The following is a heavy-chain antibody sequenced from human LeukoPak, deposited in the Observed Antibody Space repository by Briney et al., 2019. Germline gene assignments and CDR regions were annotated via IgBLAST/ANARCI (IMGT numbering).Heavy chain of an antibody. CDR2: INHSGST. CDR3: ASRSSIWSGYQDTLYYFDS. V-gene: IGHV4-34*01. Sequence: SETLSLTCAVYGGSFSDYYWTWIRQTPGKGLEWIGEINHSGSTNYNPSLKSRVTILVDTSKNQFSLELTSMTAADTAVYYCASRSSIWSGYQDTLYYFDSWGQGTLVTVSS. J-gene: IGHJ4*02. D-gene: IGHD3-3*01. CDR1: GGSFSDYY.